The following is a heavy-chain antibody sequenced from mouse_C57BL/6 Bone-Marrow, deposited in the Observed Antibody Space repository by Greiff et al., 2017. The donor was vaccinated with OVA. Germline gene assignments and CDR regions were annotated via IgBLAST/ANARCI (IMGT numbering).Heavy chain of an antibody. V-gene: IGHV1-63*01. Sequence: VHLVESGAELVRPGTSVKMSCKASGYTFTNYWIGWAKQRPGHGLEWIGDIYPGGGYTNYNEKFKGKATLTADKSSSTAYMQFSSLTSEDSAIYYCARIYYYGSFFDYWGQGTTLTVSS. J-gene: IGHJ2*01. CDR3: ARIYYYGSFFDY. CDR2: IYPGGGYT. CDR1: GYTFTNYW. D-gene: IGHD1-1*01.